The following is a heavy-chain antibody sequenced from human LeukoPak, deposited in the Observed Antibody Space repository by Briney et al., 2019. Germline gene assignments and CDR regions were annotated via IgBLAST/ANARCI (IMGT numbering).Heavy chain of an antibody. CDR1: GASINIHY. D-gene: IGHD4-17*01. Sequence: SETLSLTCTVSGASINIHYWSWIRQPPGKGLEWIGYVYYSGDSSYNPSLKSRASISVNMSKNHVSLRLTSVTAADTAMYYCTRDEYGAADWGQGILVTVSS. CDR2: VYYSGDS. V-gene: IGHV4-59*11. J-gene: IGHJ4*02. CDR3: TRDEYGAAD.